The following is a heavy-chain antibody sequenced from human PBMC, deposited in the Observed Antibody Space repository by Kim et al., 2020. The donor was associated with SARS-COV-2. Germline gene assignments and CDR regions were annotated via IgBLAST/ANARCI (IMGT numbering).Heavy chain of an antibody. CDR1: GYTFTSYD. CDR2: MNPNSGYT. J-gene: IGHJ4*02. Sequence: ASVKVSCKASGYTFTSYDINWVRRATGQGLEWMGWMNPNSGYTGFAQRFQGRVTMTRNTSISTAYMELSSLRSDDTAVYYCARVMGAIDYWGQGTLVTVSS. CDR3: ARVMGAIDY. D-gene: IGHD3-16*01. V-gene: IGHV1-8*01.